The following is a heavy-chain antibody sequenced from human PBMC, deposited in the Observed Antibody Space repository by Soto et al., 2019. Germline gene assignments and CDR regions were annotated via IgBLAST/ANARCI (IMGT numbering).Heavy chain of an antibody. Sequence: DVQVLESGGGLVQPGGSLRLSCAASGFTFSSYAMSWVRQAPGKGLEWVSTISAGGGNTYYADSVKGRFTISRDNSKNTLYLQMNSLRAEDTAVYYCAKRGLREIKDDSWGQGTLVTVSS. CDR1: GFTFSSYA. D-gene: IGHD4-17*01. V-gene: IGHV3-23*01. CDR3: AKRGLREIKDDS. CDR2: ISAGGGNT. J-gene: IGHJ4*02.